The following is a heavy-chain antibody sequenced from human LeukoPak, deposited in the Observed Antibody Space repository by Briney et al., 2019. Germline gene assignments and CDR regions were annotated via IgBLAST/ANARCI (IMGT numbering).Heavy chain of an antibody. CDR2: IKTDGSEK. CDR1: GFTFSSYA. CDR3: ARDYTGYFP. V-gene: IGHV3-7*03. D-gene: IGHD3-9*01. Sequence: GGSLRLSCAASGFTFSSYAMSWVRQAPGKGLEWVANIKTDGSEKYYVDSVKGRFTISRDNAKNSLYLQMNSLRAEDTAVYYCARDYTGYFPWGQGTLVIVSS. J-gene: IGHJ5*02.